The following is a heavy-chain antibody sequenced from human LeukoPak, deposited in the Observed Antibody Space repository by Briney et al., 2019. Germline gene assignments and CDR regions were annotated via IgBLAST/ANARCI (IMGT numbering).Heavy chain of an antibody. CDR1: GFTFSDYY. CDR3: ARYTYYYGMDV. CDR2: ISSSSSYT. Sequence: GGTLRLSCAASGFTFSDYYMSWIRHAPGKGLEWVSYISSSSSYTNYADSVKGRFTISRDNAKNSLYLQMNSLRAEYTAVYYCARYTYYYGMDVWGKGTTVTVSS. V-gene: IGHV3-11*06. D-gene: IGHD2-2*02. J-gene: IGHJ6*04.